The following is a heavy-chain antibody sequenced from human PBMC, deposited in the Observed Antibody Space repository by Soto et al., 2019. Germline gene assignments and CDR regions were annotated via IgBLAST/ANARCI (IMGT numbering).Heavy chain of an antibody. CDR1: GGTFSSYA. D-gene: IGHD2-2*01. V-gene: IGHV1-69*01. Sequence: QVQLVQSGAEVKKPGSSVKVSCKASGGTFSSYAISWVRQAPGQGLEWMVGIIPIVGSANYAQKFQGRVTITADESTSTAYMELSSLRSEDTAVYYCARSQGSSTSLEIYYYYYYGMDVWGQGTTVTVSS. CDR3: ARSQGSSTSLEIYYYYYYGMDV. J-gene: IGHJ6*02. CDR2: IIPIVGSA.